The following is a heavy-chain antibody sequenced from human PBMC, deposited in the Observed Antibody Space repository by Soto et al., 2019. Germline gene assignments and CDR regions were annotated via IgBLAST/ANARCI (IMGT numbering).Heavy chain of an antibody. CDR1: GGSISSSNW. CDR3: ARVSGSYYYGMDV. Sequence: QVQLQESGPGLVKPSGTLSLTCAVSGGSISSSNWWSWVRQPPGKGLEWIGEIYHSGSTNYNPSLKSRVNISVDKSKNQCSLKLSSVTAADTAVYYCARVSGSYYYGMDVWGQGTTVTVSS. D-gene: IGHD1-26*01. J-gene: IGHJ6*02. V-gene: IGHV4-4*02. CDR2: IYHSGST.